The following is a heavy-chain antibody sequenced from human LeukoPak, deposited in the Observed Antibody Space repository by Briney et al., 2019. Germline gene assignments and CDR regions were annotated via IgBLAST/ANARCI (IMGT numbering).Heavy chain of an antibody. Sequence: QPGGSLRLSCAASGFTFSSYAMHWVRQAPGKGLEWVAVISYDGSNKYYADSVKGRFTISRDNSKNTLYLQMNSLRAEDTAVYYCAREHNWNYYFDYWGQGTLVTVSS. CDR3: AREHNWNYYFDY. CDR1: GFTFSSYA. V-gene: IGHV3-30-3*01. D-gene: IGHD1-7*01. CDR2: ISYDGSNK. J-gene: IGHJ4*02.